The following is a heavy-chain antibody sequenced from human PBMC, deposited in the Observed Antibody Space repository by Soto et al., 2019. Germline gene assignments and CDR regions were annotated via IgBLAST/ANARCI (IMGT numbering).Heavy chain of an antibody. J-gene: IGHJ5*02. D-gene: IGHD4-17*01. Sequence: SETLSLTCTVSGASISSRDYYCAWIRQSPGKGLEWIGSGYDSGSTYYSPSLKRRVTISVDTSKNQFSLKLSSVTAADTAVYYCARLPCADYGGIFDPWGQGTLVTVSS. CDR1: GASISSRDYY. CDR2: GYDSGST. CDR3: ARLPCADYGGIFDP. V-gene: IGHV4-39*07.